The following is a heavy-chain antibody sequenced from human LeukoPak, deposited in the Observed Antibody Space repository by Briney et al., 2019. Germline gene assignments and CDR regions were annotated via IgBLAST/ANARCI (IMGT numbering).Heavy chain of an antibody. V-gene: IGHV3-23*01. CDR3: AKERSTDRALFGALLA. D-gene: IGHD3-10*02. J-gene: IGHJ4*01. Sequence: GGSLRLSCAASGFTSSSYAMSWVRQAPGKGLEWVSGISGSGDNTYYGDSVKGRFTISRDNAKFPLYLQMNSLRAEDTALYYCAKERSTDRALFGALLAWGPGNLVTVSS. CDR1: GFTSSSYA. CDR2: ISGSGDNT.